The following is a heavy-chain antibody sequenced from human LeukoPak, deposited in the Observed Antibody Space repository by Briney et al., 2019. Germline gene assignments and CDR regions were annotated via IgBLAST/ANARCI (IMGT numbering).Heavy chain of an antibody. CDR2: INPNSGGT. V-gene: IGHV1-2*06. Sequence: ASVKVSCKASGYTFTGYYMHWVRQAPGQGLEWMGRINPNSGGTNYAQRFQGRVTMTRDTSINTAYMELSRLRSDNTAVYYCARGWTDYMDVWGKGTTVTVSS. CDR1: GYTFTGYY. J-gene: IGHJ6*03. CDR3: ARGWTDYMDV. D-gene: IGHD2-15*01.